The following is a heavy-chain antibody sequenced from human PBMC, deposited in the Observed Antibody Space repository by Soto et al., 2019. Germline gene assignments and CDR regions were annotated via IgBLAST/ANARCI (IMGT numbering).Heavy chain of an antibody. CDR3: AKDLTRQLAYWLDP. CDR2: INAHSGGT. CDR1: GFSFTRHH. J-gene: IGHJ5*02. V-gene: IGHV1-2*02. D-gene: IGHD6-6*01. Sequence: ASVKVSLKASGFSFTRHHIHWLRQAPGQGLEWMGWINAHSGGTEYAQKFQGRVTLTRDTSIATAYLTLTSLTSDDTALYYCAKDLTRQLAYWLDPWGQGTQVTVS.